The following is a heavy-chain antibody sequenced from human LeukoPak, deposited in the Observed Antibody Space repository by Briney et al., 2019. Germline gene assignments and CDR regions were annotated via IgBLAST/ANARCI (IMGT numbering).Heavy chain of an antibody. D-gene: IGHD3-10*01. CDR1: GGTFSSYA. Sequence: ASVKVSCKASGGTFSSYAISWVRQAPGQGLEWMGGIIPIFGTANYAQKFQGRVTITADESTSTAYMELSSLRSEDTAEYYCARERVTMVRGASPDYYYYGMDVWGQGTTVTVSS. CDR3: ARERVTMVRGASPDYYYYGMDV. CDR2: IIPIFGTA. V-gene: IGHV1-69*01. J-gene: IGHJ6*02.